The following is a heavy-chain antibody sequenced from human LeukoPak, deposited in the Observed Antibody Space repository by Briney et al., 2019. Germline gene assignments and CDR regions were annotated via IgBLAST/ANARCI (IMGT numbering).Heavy chain of an antibody. CDR1: GYTFTSYY. Sequence: ASVKVSCKASGYTFTSYYMHWVRQAPGQGLEWMGIINPSGGSTSYAQKFQGRVTMTRDTSTSTVYMELSSLRSEDTAVYYCARDPQGYSSGWYWFDPWGQGTLVTVSS. V-gene: IGHV1-46*01. CDR2: INPSGGST. D-gene: IGHD6-19*01. J-gene: IGHJ5*02. CDR3: ARDPQGYSSGWYWFDP.